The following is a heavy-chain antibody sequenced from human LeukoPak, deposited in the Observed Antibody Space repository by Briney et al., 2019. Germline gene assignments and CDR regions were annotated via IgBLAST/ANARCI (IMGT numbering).Heavy chain of an antibody. CDR1: GFDVSTNY. D-gene: IGHD1-26*01. J-gene: IGHJ4*02. CDR3: ARAPYRRGVGATFALDY. Sequence: PGGSLRLSCAASGFDVSTNYMNWVRQAPGKGLEWVSTIYASGGTYYADSVEGRFIVSRDDSKNTLFLQMNNLRAEDTAVYFCARAPYRRGVGATFALDYWGQGALVTVSS. CDR2: IYASGGT. V-gene: IGHV3-66*01.